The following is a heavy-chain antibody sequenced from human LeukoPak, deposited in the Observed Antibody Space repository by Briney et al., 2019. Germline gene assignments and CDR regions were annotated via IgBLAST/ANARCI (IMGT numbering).Heavy chain of an antibody. Sequence: GGSLRLSCAASGFTFSSYSINWVRQAPGKGLEWVSYISSSSSTIYYADSVKGRFTISRDNAKNSLYLQMNSLRAEDTAVYYCAKAPYSSSPEGFDYWGQGTLVTVSS. V-gene: IGHV3-48*01. CDR1: GFTFSSYS. J-gene: IGHJ4*02. D-gene: IGHD6-6*01. CDR3: AKAPYSSSPEGFDY. CDR2: ISSSSSTI.